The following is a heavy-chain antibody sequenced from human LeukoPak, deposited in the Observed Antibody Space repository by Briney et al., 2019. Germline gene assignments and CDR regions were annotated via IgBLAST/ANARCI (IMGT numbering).Heavy chain of an antibody. Sequence: GGSLRLSCAAPGFTFNNYWFSSVRQAPGKGLEWVANMNQDGSHKYSVDSEKGRFTISRDNARNSLYLKMNGLRAEDTAVYYCARFRYIGSDLEVFDSWDQGTLVTVSS. CDR3: ARFRYIGSDLEVFDS. D-gene: IGHD5-12*01. CDR2: MNQDGSHK. V-gene: IGHV3-7*01. CDR1: GFTFNNYW. J-gene: IGHJ4*02.